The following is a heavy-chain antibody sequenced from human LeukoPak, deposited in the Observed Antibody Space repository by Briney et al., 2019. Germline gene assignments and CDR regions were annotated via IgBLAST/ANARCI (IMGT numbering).Heavy chain of an antibody. D-gene: IGHD1-26*01. V-gene: IGHV4-34*01. Sequence: PSETLSLTCAVYGGSFSGYYWSWIRQPPGKGLEWIGEINHSGSTNYNPSLKSRVTISVDTSKNQFSLKLTSVTAADTAVYYCATSHSGTYTLFDYWGQGTLVSVSS. J-gene: IGHJ4*02. CDR1: GGSFSGYY. CDR2: INHSGST. CDR3: ATSHSGTYTLFDY.